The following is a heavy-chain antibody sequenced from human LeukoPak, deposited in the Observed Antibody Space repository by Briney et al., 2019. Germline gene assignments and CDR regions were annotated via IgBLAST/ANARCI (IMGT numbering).Heavy chain of an antibody. D-gene: IGHD1-26*01. CDR1: GFTFSTYA. J-gene: IGHJ3*02. V-gene: IGHV3-30-3*01. Sequence: GGSLRLSCAASGFTFSTYAMHWVRQAPGKGLEWVAVISYDGTTKYHADSVKGRFTTSRDNSKNTLYLQMNTLRAEDTAVYYCARVRIVGSTYDAFDIWGQGTMVTVSS. CDR2: ISYDGTTK. CDR3: ARVRIVGSTYDAFDI.